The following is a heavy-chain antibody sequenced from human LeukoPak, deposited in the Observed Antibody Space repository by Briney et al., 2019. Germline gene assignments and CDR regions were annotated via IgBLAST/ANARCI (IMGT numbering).Heavy chain of an antibody. CDR1: GGTFSSYA. CDR3: ARDSHSIADDDAFDI. J-gene: IGHJ3*02. Sequence: SVKVSCKASGGTFSSYAISWVRQAPGQGLEWMGGIIPIIGTANYAQKFQGRVTITADESTSTAYMELSSLRSEDTAVYYCARDSHSIADDDAFDIWGQGTMVTVSS. CDR2: IIPIIGTA. D-gene: IGHD6-6*01. V-gene: IGHV1-69*13.